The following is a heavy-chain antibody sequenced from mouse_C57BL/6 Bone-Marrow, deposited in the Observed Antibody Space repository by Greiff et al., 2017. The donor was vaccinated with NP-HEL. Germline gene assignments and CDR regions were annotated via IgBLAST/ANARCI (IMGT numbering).Heavy chain of an antibody. Sequence: QVQLQQPGAELVKPGASVKMSCKASGYTFTSYWITWVKQRPGQGLEWIGDIYPGSGSTNYNGKFKSKATLTVDTSSSTAYMQLSSLTSEDSAVYYCALIYYGNYDAMDYWGQGTSVTVSS. J-gene: IGHJ4*01. CDR1: GYTFTSYW. CDR3: ALIYYGNYDAMDY. D-gene: IGHD2-1*01. V-gene: IGHV1-55*01. CDR2: IYPGSGST.